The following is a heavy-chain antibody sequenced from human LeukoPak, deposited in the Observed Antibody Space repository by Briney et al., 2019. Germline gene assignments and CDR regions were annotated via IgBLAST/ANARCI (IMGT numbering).Heavy chain of an antibody. CDR3: ARESAGITMIVVVIGGYLDY. Sequence: PGGSLRLSCAASGFTFSSYEMNWVRQAPGKGLEWVSYISSSGSTIYYADSVKGRFTISRDNAKNSLYLQMNSLRAEDTAVYYCARESAGITMIVVVIGGYLDYWGQGTLVTVSS. D-gene: IGHD3-22*01. V-gene: IGHV3-48*03. CDR2: ISSSGSTI. CDR1: GFTFSSYE. J-gene: IGHJ4*02.